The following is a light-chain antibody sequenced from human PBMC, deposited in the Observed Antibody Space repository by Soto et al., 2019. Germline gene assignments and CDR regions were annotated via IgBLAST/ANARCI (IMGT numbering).Light chain of an antibody. CDR3: QQRSNSPPWT. J-gene: IGKJ1*01. Sequence: EIVLTQSPATLSLSPGERATLSCRASQSVSSYLAWYQQKPGQAPRLLIYDASNRATGIPARFSGSGSGTAFTLTISSLEPEDCAVYYCQQRSNSPPWTFGQGTKVEIK. V-gene: IGKV3-11*01. CDR2: DAS. CDR1: QSVSSY.